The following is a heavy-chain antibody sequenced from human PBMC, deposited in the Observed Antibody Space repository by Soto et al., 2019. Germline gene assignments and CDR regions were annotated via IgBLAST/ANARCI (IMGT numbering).Heavy chain of an antibody. J-gene: IGHJ4*02. V-gene: IGHV3-74*01. CDR3: TRGQWELLPGDY. Sequence: EVQLVESGGGLIQPGGSLRLSCAASGFTFSSYWMHWVRQAPGKGLGWVSRIKSDGSSTSYADSVKGRLTISRDNDKNTLYLQMNSLRAEDKAVYYCTRGQWELLPGDYWGQGTLVTVSS. CDR2: IKSDGSST. D-gene: IGHD1-26*01. CDR1: GFTFSSYW.